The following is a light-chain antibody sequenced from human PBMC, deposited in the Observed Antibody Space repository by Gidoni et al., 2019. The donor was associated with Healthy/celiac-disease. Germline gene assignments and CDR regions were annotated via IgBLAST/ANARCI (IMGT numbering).Light chain of an antibody. CDR3: QQSYSTPLFT. V-gene: IGKV1-39*01. CDR2: AAS. CDR1: QSIRSY. Sequence: DIPMTQSPSSLSASVGDRVTITCRASQSIRSYLNWYQQKPEKAPKLLIYAASSLQSGVPSSFSGSGSGTDFTLTISSLQPEDFATYYCQQSYSTPLFTFGPGTKVDIK. J-gene: IGKJ3*01.